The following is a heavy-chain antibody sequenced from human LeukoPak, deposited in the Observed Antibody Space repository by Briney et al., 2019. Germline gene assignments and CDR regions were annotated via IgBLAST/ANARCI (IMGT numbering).Heavy chain of an antibody. CDR3: ARTRVGSFGWFDP. Sequence: GGSLRLSCAASGFTVSSNYMSWVRQAPGKGLEWVSVNYSGGSTYYADSVKGRFTISRHNSKNTLYLQMSSLRAEDTAVYYCARTRVGSFGWFDPWGQGTLVTVSS. J-gene: IGHJ5*02. D-gene: IGHD3-16*01. CDR2: NYSGGST. CDR1: GFTVSSNY. V-gene: IGHV3-53*04.